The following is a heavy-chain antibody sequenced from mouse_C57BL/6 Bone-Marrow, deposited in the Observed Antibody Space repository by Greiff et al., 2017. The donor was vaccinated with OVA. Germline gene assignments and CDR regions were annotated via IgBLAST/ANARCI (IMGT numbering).Heavy chain of an antibody. CDR3: ARQGYYYGTPYYFDY. CDR1: GFTFSDYG. D-gene: IGHD1-1*01. J-gene: IGHJ2*01. CDR2: ISSGSSTI. V-gene: IGHV5-17*01. Sequence: EVMLVESGGGLVKPGGSLKLSCAASGFTFSDYGMHWVRQAPEKGLEWVAYISSGSSTIYYADNVKGRFTISRDNAKNTLFLQMTSLWSEDTAMYYCARQGYYYGTPYYFDYWGQGTTLTVSS.